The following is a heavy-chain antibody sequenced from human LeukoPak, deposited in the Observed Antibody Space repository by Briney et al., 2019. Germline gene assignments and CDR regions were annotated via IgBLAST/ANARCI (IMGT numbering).Heavy chain of an antibody. CDR2: MHHSGST. D-gene: IGHD3-16*02. CDR1: GYSISSGYY. CDR3: AREPVWGSYRPDYYYYYMDV. Sequence: SETLSLTCTVSGYSISSGYYWGWIRQPPGKGLKWIGSMHHSGSTYYNPPLKSRVALSVDTSKNQFSLKLTSVTAADTAVYYCAREPVWGSYRPDYYYYYMDVWGKGTTVTVSS. V-gene: IGHV4-38-2*02. J-gene: IGHJ6*03.